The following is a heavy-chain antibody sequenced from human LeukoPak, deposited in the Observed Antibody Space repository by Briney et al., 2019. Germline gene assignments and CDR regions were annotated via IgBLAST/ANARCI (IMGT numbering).Heavy chain of an antibody. CDR3: ARENTYCSSTSCYGLFDY. D-gene: IGHD2-2*01. V-gene: IGHV4-38-2*02. Sequence: SETLSLTCAVSGYSISSGYYWGWIRQPPGKGLEWIGSIYHSGSTYYNPSLKSRVTISVDTSKNQFSLKLSSVTAADTAVYYCARENTYCSSTSCYGLFDYWGQGTLVAVSS. CDR2: IYHSGST. CDR1: GYSISSGYY. J-gene: IGHJ4*02.